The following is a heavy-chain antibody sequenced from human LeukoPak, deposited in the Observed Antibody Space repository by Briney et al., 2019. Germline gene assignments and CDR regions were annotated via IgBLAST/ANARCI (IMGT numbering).Heavy chain of an antibody. CDR1: GFTFSSYS. CDR3: ARGPGSSGGAYVGDY. D-gene: IGHD3-22*01. V-gene: IGHV3-21*01. CDR2: ISSSSSYI. Sequence: PGGSLRLSCAASGFTFSSYSSSISSSSSYIYYADSVKGRFTISRDNAKNSLYLQMNSLRAEDTAVYYCARGPGSSGGAYVGDYWGHGTPVTVSS. J-gene: IGHJ4*01.